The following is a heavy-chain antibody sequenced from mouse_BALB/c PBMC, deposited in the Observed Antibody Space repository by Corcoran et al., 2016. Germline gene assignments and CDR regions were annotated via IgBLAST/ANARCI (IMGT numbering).Heavy chain of an antibody. CDR3: ARWDYYYGSSYWYFDV. J-gene: IGHJ1*01. CDR2: INTYTGEP. Sequence: QIQLVQSGPELKKHGETVKISCKASGYTFTNYGMNWVKQAPGKGLKWMGWINTYTGEPTYADDFKGRFAFSLETSASTAYLQINNLKNEDTATYFCARWDYYYGSSYWYFDVWGSGTTVTVSS. D-gene: IGHD1-1*01. CDR1: GYTFTNYG. V-gene: IGHV9-3-1*01.